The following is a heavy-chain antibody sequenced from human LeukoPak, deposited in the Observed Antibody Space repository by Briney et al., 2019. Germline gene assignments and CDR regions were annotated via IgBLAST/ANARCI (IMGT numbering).Heavy chain of an antibody. CDR3: ARENNSGWYRKAAFDY. V-gene: IGHV1-2*02. Sequence: ASVKVSCKSSGYTFTVDYVHWVRQAPGQGRECMVWINPNGGGTNYAQKFQGRVTLTRDTSISTAYMEVSRLESDDTAVYYCARENNSGWYRKAAFDYWGQGTLVTVAS. CDR2: INPNGGGT. D-gene: IGHD6-19*01. CDR1: GYTFTVDY. J-gene: IGHJ4*02.